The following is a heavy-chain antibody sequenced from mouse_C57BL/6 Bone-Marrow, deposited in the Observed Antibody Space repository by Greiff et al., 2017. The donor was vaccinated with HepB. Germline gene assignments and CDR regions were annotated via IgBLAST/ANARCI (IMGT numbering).Heavy chain of an antibody. D-gene: IGHD4-1*01. CDR1: GFTFTDYY. CDR3: ASANWDYAMDY. J-gene: IGHJ4*01. Sequence: EVHLVESGGGLVQPGGSLSLSCAASGFTFTDYYMSWVRQPPGKALEWLGFIRNKANGYTTEYSASVKGRFTISRDNSQSILYLQMNALRAEDSATYYCASANWDYAMDYWGQGTSVTVSS. V-gene: IGHV7-3*01. CDR2: IRNKANGYTT.